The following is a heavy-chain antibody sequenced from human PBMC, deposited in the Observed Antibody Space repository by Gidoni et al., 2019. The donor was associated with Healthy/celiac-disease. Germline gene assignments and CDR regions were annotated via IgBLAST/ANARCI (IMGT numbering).Heavy chain of an antibody. J-gene: IGHJ4*02. CDR1: GFIFSSYS. V-gene: IGHV3-21*01. CDR2: ISSSSSYI. Sequence: EVQLVASGGGLVKPGGSLRLSCAASGFIFSSYSMNWVRQAPGKGLEWVSSISSSSSYIYYADSVKVRFTISRDNAKNSLYLQMNSLRAEDTAVYYCARGRASCSSTSCYWNFDYWGQGTLVTVSS. D-gene: IGHD2-2*01. CDR3: ARGRASCSSTSCYWNFDY.